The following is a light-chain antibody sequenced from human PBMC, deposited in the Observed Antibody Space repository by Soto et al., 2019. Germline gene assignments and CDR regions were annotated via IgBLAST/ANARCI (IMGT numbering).Light chain of an antibody. CDR2: EVS. Sequence: QSALTQPASVSGSPGQSITISCTGTSSDVGGYNYVPWYQQHPGKAPKLMIYEVSNRPSGVSNRFSGSKSGNTASLTISGLQAEDEADYYCSSYTRSSTLYVFGSGTKLTVL. CDR3: SSYTRSSTLYV. J-gene: IGLJ1*01. CDR1: SSDVGGYNY. V-gene: IGLV2-14*01.